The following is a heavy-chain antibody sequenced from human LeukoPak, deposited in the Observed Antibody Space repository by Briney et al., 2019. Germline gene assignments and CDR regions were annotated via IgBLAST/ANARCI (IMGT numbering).Heavy chain of an antibody. Sequence: SETLSLTCAVYGGSFSGYYWSWIRQPPGKGLEWTGEINHSGSTNYNPSLKSRVTISVDTSKNQFSLKLSSVTAADTAVYYCARGLTMATTNFDYWGQGTLVTVSS. V-gene: IGHV4-34*01. CDR3: ARGLTMATTNFDY. D-gene: IGHD5-24*01. CDR1: GGSFSGYY. CDR2: INHSGST. J-gene: IGHJ4*02.